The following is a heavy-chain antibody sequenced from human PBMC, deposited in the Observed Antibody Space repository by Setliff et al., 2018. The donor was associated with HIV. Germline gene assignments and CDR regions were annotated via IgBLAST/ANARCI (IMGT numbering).Heavy chain of an antibody. CDR1: EYTFATYW. D-gene: IGHD2-21*02. J-gene: IGHJ3*01. CDR3: ARRDGRRMNAFDF. Sequence: GESLKISCKGSEYTFATYWIGWVRQVPGKGLEWMAIIYPDDSNIRYNPSFQSRVTISVDRSITTAYLQWNSLETSDTAIYFCARRDGRRMNAFDFWGQGTMVTVS. V-gene: IGHV5-51*01. CDR2: IYPDDSNI.